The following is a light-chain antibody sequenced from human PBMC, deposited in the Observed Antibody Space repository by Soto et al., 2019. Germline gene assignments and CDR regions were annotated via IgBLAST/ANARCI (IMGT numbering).Light chain of an antibody. CDR2: DAS. J-gene: IGKJ5*01. CDR1: QSVSTS. V-gene: IGKV3-11*01. Sequence: EIVLTQSPATLSLSPGDRATLSCRASQSVSTSLGWYQQKPGQAPRLLIYDASNRVTGIPARFSGSGSGTDFTLTISSLEPEDFAVYYCQQCPYWPPITFGQGTRLEIK. CDR3: QQCPYWPPIT.